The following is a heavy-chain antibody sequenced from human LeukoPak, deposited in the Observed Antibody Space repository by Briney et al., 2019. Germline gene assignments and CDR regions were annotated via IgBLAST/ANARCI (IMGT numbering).Heavy chain of an antibody. D-gene: IGHD3-16*01. CDR3: ARVGGDMITFGGHYYYYYMDV. CDR1: GYSISSGYY. Sequence: SETLSLTCTVSGYSISSGYYWGWIRQPPGKGLEWTGSIDHSGSTYYNPSLKSRVTISVDTSKNQFSLKLSSVTAADTAVYYCARVGGDMITFGGHYYYYYMDVWGKGTTVTISS. CDR2: IDHSGST. V-gene: IGHV4-38-2*02. J-gene: IGHJ6*03.